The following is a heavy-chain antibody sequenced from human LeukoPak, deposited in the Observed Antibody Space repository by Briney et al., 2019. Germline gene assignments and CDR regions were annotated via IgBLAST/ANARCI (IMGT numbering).Heavy chain of an antibody. J-gene: IGHJ6*03. CDR1: GFAFSSSA. CDR3: AKGVGGIYYYYYMDV. D-gene: IGHD3-16*01. CDR2: ISGSGGTT. Sequence: GESLKISCAASGFAFSSSAMSWVRQAPGKGLEWVSAISGSGGTTYYADSVKGRFTISRDNSKSTLYLHMNSLRAEDTAVYYCAKGVGGIYYYYYMDVWGKGTTVTVSS. V-gene: IGHV3-23*01.